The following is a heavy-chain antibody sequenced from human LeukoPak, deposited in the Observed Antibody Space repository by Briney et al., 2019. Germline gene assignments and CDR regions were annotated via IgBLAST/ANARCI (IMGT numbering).Heavy chain of an antibody. CDR3: ARDCGASGCDY. CDR1: GFTFSSYW. J-gene: IGHJ4*02. Sequence: PGGSLRLSCAASGFTFSSYWMQWVRQAPGKGLVWVSRISDDGSSTTNANSVKGRFTISRDNAKNTVYLQMNSLGVEDTAVYYCARDCGASGCDYWGQGTLVTVSS. D-gene: IGHD5-12*01. V-gene: IGHV3-74*01. CDR2: ISDDGSST.